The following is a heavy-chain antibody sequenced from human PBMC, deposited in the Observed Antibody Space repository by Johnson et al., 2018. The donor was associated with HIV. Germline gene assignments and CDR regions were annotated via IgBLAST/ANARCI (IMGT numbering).Heavy chain of an antibody. J-gene: IGHJ3*02. CDR2: IWYDGSNK. V-gene: IGHV3-33*08. D-gene: IGHD7-27*01. Sequence: QVQLVESGGGVVQPGGSLRLSCAASGFTFSSYAMSLVRQAPGKGLEWVAVIWYDGSNKYYADSVKGRFTISRDISKNTLSLQMNSLRAEDTAVYYCASRTGWDAFDIWGQGTMVTVCS. CDR1: GFTFSSYA. CDR3: ASRTGWDAFDI.